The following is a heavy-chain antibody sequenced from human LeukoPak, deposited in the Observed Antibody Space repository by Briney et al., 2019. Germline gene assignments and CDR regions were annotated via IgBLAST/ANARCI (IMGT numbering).Heavy chain of an antibody. CDR1: GGTFSSYA. D-gene: IGHD6-19*01. V-gene: IGHV1-69*05. CDR3: ASSPVVYSSGWYGGSQSNWFDP. CDR2: IIPSLGTA. J-gene: IGHJ5*02. Sequence: ASVKVPCKASGGTFSSYAISWVRQAPGQGLEWMGRIIPSLGTANYAQKFQGRVTITTDESSSTAYMELSSLRSEDTAVYYCASSPVVYSSGWYGGSQSNWFDPWGQGTLVTVST.